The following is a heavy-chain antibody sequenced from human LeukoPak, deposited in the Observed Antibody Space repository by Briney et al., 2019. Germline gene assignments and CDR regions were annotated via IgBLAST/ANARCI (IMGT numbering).Heavy chain of an antibody. V-gene: IGHV1-8*03. CDR3: ARRALVGGIYDLVYGFDL. Sequence: ASVKVSCKAAGYSFTTFHINWVRQAPGQGPEWMGWVNPDTGNTGFAQKFQGRVTITQNTTVTTVYMELSSLTSEDTAVYYCARRALVGGIYDLVYGFDLWGQGTMVTVSS. CDR2: VNPDTGNT. D-gene: IGHD3/OR15-3a*01. CDR1: GYSFTTFH. J-gene: IGHJ3*01.